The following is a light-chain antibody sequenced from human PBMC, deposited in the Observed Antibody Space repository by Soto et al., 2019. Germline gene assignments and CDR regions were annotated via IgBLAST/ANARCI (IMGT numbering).Light chain of an antibody. CDR3: QQYDNLPF. J-gene: IGKJ4*01. CDR2: DAS. V-gene: IGKV1-33*01. CDR1: QDISNY. Sequence: DIQMTQSPSSQSASVGDRVTITCQASQDISNYLNWYQQKPGKAPKLLIYDASNLETGVPSRFSGSGSGTDFTFTISSLQPEDIATYYCQQYDNLPFFGGGTKVEIK.